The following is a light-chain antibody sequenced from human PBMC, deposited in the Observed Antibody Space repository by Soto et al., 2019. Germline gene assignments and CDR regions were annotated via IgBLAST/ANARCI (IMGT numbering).Light chain of an antibody. CDR2: KVS. Sequence: EVVLTQSPLSLPVTLGQPASISCRSSQSLVYSDGNAYFSWFQQRPGRSPRRLIYKVSNRDSGVPARFSGSGSGTDFALKISRVEAEDVGVYYCMQGTHWPITFGQGTRLEI. V-gene: IGKV2-30*01. CDR3: MQGTHWPIT. J-gene: IGKJ5*01. CDR1: QSLVYSDGNAY.